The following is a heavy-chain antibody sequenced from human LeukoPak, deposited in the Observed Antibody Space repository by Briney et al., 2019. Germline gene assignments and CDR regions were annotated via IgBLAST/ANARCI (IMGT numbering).Heavy chain of an antibody. CDR3: ARGDWSLYYFDY. D-gene: IGHD3/OR15-3a*01. CDR1: GGSISSYY. V-gene: IGHV4-59*01. Sequence: SETLSLTCNVSGGSISSYYRSWIRQPPGKGLEWIGYIHYSGSTNYNPSLKSRVTISVDTSKNQFSLKLSSVTAADTAVYYCARGDWSLYYFDYWGQGTLVTV. J-gene: IGHJ4*02. CDR2: IHYSGST.